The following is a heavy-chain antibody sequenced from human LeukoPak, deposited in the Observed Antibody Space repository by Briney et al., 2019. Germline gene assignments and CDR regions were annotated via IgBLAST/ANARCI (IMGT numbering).Heavy chain of an antibody. CDR2: IDTVGSFA. D-gene: IGHD3-10*01. CDR1: GFTFSSFW. Sequence: GGSLRLSCAASGFTFSSFWMHWVRQAPGEGLVWVSLIDTVGSFATYADSVRGRFTISRDNAKNTLYLQVNSLRVEDTAVYYCARDNSGSIPLDHWGLGTLVTVSS. CDR3: ARDNSGSIPLDH. V-gene: IGHV3-74*01. J-gene: IGHJ4*02.